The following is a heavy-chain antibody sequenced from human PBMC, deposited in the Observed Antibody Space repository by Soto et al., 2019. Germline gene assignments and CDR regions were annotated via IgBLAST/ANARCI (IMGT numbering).Heavy chain of an antibody. CDR3: ARGFFETGTGHSNPFDI. CDR2: VYYTGKT. Sequence: QVQLQESDPGLVKPWETLSLTCTVSGASIRSSYWSWIRQSPGKGLEWIAYVYYTGKTNSNPSLSGRVTVSVDTSKNQLSLKLTSATAADTAVYYCARGFFETGTGHSNPFDIWGLGTRVTVSS. J-gene: IGHJ3*02. CDR1: GASIRSSY. D-gene: IGHD1-7*01. V-gene: IGHV4-59*01.